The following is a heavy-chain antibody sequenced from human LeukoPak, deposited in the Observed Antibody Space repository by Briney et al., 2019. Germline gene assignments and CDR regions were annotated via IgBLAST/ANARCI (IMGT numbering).Heavy chain of an antibody. CDR3: ARDRGSSGPVGY. CDR2: INLNSGGT. CDR1: GYTFTSYY. V-gene: IGHV1-2*02. D-gene: IGHD6-19*01. Sequence: ASVKVSCKASGYTFTSYYMHWVRQAPGQELEWMGWINLNSGGTNYAQKLQGRVTMTTDTSTSTAYMELRSLRSDDTAVYYCARDRGSSGPVGYWGQGTLVTVSS. J-gene: IGHJ4*02.